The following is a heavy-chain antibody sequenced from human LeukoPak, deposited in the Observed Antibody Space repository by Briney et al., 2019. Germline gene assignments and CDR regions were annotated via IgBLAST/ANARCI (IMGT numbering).Heavy chain of an antibody. Sequence: PSETLSLTCTVSGGSISSYYWSWIRQPAGKGLEWIGRIYTSGSTNYNPSLKSRVTMSVDTSKNQFSLKLSSVTAADTAVYYCARSIPSSSWLNWFDPWGQGTLVTVSS. CDR3: ARSIPSSSWLNWFDP. J-gene: IGHJ5*02. CDR2: IYTSGST. CDR1: GGSISSYY. V-gene: IGHV4-4*07. D-gene: IGHD6-13*01.